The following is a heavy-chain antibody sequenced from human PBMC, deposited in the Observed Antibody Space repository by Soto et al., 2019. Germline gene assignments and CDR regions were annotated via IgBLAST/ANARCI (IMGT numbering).Heavy chain of an antibody. CDR3: ARAHYYGSGSYGYWFDP. D-gene: IGHD3-10*01. CDR2: INHSGST. CDR1: GGAFSGYY. Sequence: SETLSLTCAVYGGAFSGYYCICIRQAPVKGREWIVEINHSGSTNYNPSLKSRVTISVDTSKNQFSLKLSSVTAADTAVYYCARAHYYGSGSYGYWFDPWGQGTLVTVSS. V-gene: IGHV4-34*01. J-gene: IGHJ5*02.